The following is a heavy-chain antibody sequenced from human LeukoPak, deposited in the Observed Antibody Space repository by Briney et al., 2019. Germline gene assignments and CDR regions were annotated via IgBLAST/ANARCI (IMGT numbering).Heavy chain of an antibody. D-gene: IGHD2-2*01. CDR1: GYSVTSYW. CDR2: IYPGDSDT. CDR3: ARHVSLSDIVVVPAASTHAFDI. J-gene: IGHJ3*02. V-gene: IGHV5-51*01. Sequence: GESLKISCKGSGYSVTSYWIGWVRQMPGKGLEWMGIIYPGDSDTRYRPSFQGQVTISADKSISTAYLQWSSLKASDTTMNYCARHVSLSDIVVVPAASTHAFDIWGQGTMVTVSS.